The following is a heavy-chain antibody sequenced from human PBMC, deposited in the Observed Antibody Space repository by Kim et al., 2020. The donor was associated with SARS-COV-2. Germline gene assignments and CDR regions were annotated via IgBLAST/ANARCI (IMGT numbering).Heavy chain of an antibody. CDR3: AKDWRTGTIHYFDY. V-gene: IGHV3-23*01. D-gene: IGHD1-1*01. Sequence: ADSVKGRFTISRDNSKNTLYLQMNSLRAEDTAVYYCAKDWRTGTIHYFDYWGQGTLVTVSS. J-gene: IGHJ4*02.